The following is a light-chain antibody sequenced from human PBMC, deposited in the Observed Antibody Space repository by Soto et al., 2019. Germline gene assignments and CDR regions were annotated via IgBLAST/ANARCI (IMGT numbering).Light chain of an antibody. V-gene: IGKV3-20*01. CDR2: GAS. J-gene: IGKJ1*01. CDR1: QSVSSSY. Sequence: EIVLTQSPGILSLSPGERATLSCRASQSVSSSYLAWYQQKPGQAPRLLIYGASSRATGIPDRFSGSGSGTDFTLTISRLEPEDFAVYYCQQYGSSRWTFGQGTKVDI. CDR3: QQYGSSRWT.